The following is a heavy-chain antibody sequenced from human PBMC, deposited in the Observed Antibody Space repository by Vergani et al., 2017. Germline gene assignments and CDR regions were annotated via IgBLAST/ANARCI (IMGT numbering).Heavy chain of an antibody. Sequence: QVQLQESGPGLVKPSETLSLTCAVSGYSISSGYYWGWIRQPPGKGLEWIGSIYHSGSTYYNPSLKSRVTISVDTSKNQFSLKLSSVTAPDTAVYYCARAGGTPYYYYYMDVWGKGTTVTVSS. CDR1: GYSISSGYY. J-gene: IGHJ6*03. D-gene: IGHD1-1*01. V-gene: IGHV4-38-2*01. CDR2: IYHSGST. CDR3: ARAGGTPYYYYYMDV.